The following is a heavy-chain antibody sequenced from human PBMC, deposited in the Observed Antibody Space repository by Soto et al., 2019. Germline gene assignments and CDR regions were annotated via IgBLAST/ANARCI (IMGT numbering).Heavy chain of an antibody. V-gene: IGHV3-23*01. Sequence: PGGSLRLSCAASGFTFSNSAMNWVRQAPGKGLEWVSAITGRGSTYYADSVQGRFTISRDNSKNTLYLQMNSLRVEDTAVYYCVKDAGGGFAGYGKFDSWGQGTLVTVSS. CDR2: ITGRGST. CDR3: VKDAGGGFAGYGKFDS. CDR1: GFTFSNSA. J-gene: IGHJ4*02. D-gene: IGHD5-12*01.